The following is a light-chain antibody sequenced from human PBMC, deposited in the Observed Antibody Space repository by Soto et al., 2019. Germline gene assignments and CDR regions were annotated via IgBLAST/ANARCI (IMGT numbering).Light chain of an antibody. J-gene: IGKJ1*01. CDR1: QSVSKN. CDR2: AAS. Sequence: EIVMTQSPATLSVSPGERATLSCRASQSVSKNLAWYQQKPGQAPRLLIYAASTRATGIPAKFSGSGSGTDFTLTISSLQSEDFAVYYCQQYNNWPLWTFGQGTKVEIK. CDR3: QQYNNWPLWT. V-gene: IGKV3-15*01.